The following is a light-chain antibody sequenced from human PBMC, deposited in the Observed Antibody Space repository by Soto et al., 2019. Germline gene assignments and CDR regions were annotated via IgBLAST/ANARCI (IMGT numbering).Light chain of an antibody. J-gene: IGLJ2*01. V-gene: IGLV2-14*03. CDR1: STDVGGYNY. Sequence: QSALTQSASVSGSPGQSITISCTGSSTDVGGYNYVSWHQQHPGKAPKLMIFDVTKRPSGVSNRFSGSKSGDTASLTISGLQAEDEADYYCSSYTRDKTVLFGGGTKLTVL. CDR3: SSYTRDKTVL. CDR2: DVT.